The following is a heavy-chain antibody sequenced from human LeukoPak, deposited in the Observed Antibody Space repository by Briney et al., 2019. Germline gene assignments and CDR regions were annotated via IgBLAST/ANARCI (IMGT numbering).Heavy chain of an antibody. J-gene: IGHJ6*02. D-gene: IGHD3-10*01. CDR3: ATSYITMVRGVTSGGMDV. Sequence: SETLSLTCTVSGGSISSYYWSWIRQPPGKGLEWIGYIYYSGSTNYNPSLKSRVTISVDTSKNQSSLKLSSVPAADTAVYYCATSYITMVRGVTSGGMDVWGQGTTVTVSS. CDR1: GGSISSYY. CDR2: IYYSGST. V-gene: IGHV4-59*01.